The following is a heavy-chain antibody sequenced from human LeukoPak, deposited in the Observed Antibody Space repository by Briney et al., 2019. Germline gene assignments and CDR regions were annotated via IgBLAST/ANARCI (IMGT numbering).Heavy chain of an antibody. D-gene: IGHD3-9*01. CDR3: ARRRRYLRQTSSYYYYMDV. Sequence: PGGSLRLSCAASGFTFSEYYMSWIRQAPGKGLEWVSYISSSGSTIYYADSVKGRFTISRDNAKNSLYLQMNSLRAEDTAVYYCARRRRYLRQTSSYYYYMDVWGKGTTVTVSS. CDR2: ISSSGSTI. J-gene: IGHJ6*03. CDR1: GFTFSEYY. V-gene: IGHV3-11*01.